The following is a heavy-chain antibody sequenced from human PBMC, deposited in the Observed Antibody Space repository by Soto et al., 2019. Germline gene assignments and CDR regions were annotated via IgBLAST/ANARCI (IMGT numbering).Heavy chain of an antibody. D-gene: IGHD6-19*01. J-gene: IGHJ4*02. CDR2: INAGNGKT. V-gene: IGHV1-3*01. CDR3: ARDGAVAGNTSIDY. Sequence: VRQGPGQMLEWMVVINAGNGKTKYSQKFQGRVTITRDTSASTAYMELSSLRSEDTAVYYCARDGAVAGNTSIDYWGQGTLVPVS.